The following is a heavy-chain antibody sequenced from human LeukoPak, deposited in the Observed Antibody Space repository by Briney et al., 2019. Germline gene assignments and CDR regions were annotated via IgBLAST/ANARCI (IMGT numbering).Heavy chain of an antibody. Sequence: PGGSLRLPCAASGFTFSSYSMNWVRQAPGKGLEWVSSISSSSSYIYYADSVKGRFTISRDNAKNSLYLQMNSLRAEDTAVYYCARRGLRGNDAFDIWGQGTMVTVSS. CDR3: ARRGLRGNDAFDI. CDR2: ISSSSSYI. CDR1: GFTFSSYS. V-gene: IGHV3-21*01. J-gene: IGHJ3*02. D-gene: IGHD4-17*01.